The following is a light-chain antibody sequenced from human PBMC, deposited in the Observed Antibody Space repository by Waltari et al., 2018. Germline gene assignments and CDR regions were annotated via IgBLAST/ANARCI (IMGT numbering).Light chain of an antibody. CDR2: YDS. Sequence: SYVLTHPPSVSVAPGKPARITCGGNDIGGKTVPWYQQRPGRAPLLVIYYDSDRPSGIPERLSGSKSGNTATLTISRVEVGDEADYYCQVWDRGAHWVFGGGTKLTVL. CDR1: DIGGKT. CDR3: QVWDRGAHWV. V-gene: IGLV3-21*04. J-gene: IGLJ3*02.